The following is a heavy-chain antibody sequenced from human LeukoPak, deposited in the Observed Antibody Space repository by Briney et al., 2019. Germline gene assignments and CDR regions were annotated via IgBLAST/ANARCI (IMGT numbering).Heavy chain of an antibody. V-gene: IGHV3-66*04. CDR2: IYSGGST. D-gene: IGHD4-11*01. CDR1: GFNVSANY. CDR3: VKLNSNYFDY. Sequence: PGGSLRLSCEVSGFNVSANYLSWVRQAPGKGLVWVSGIYSGGSTYYADSVKGRFTISRGNSKNTLYLQMSSLRPEDTAVYYCVKLNSNYFDYWGQGTLVTVSS. J-gene: IGHJ4*02.